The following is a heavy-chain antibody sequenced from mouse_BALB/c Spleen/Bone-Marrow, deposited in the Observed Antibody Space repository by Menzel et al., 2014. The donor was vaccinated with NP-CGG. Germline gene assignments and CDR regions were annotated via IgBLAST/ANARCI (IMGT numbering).Heavy chain of an antibody. V-gene: IGHV1-47*01. D-gene: IGHD6-5*01. Sequence: VQLQQSGAELVKPGASVKMSCKAFGYPFTTYPIEWMRQNHGKSLEWIGNFHPYDDDTKYNEQFKGKAKLTVDKSSTTVSLELSRLTSDDSAVYYCARGAYGLFDYWGQGTTLTVSS. CDR1: GYPFTTYP. CDR3: ARGAYGLFDY. CDR2: FHPYDDDT. J-gene: IGHJ2*01.